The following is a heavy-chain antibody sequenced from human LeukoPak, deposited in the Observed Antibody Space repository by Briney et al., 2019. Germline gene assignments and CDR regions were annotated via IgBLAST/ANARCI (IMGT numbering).Heavy chain of an antibody. CDR1: GFTFSDYY. J-gene: IGHJ4*02. D-gene: IGHD2/OR15-2a*01. CDR2: ISSTSSYI. V-gene: IGHV3-11*05. Sequence: GGSLRLSCAASGFTFSDYYMSWIRQAPGKGLEWVSYISSTSSYINYADSVKGRFTISRDNAKHSLFLQMNSLRAEDTAVYYCAKDRALILFPTYFDSWGQGTLVTVSS. CDR3: AKDRALILFPTYFDS.